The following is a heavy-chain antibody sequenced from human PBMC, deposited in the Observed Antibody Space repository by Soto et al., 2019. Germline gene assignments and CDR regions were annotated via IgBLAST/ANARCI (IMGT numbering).Heavy chain of an antibody. Sequence: GGSLRLSCASSVFTFIGYAMSWVRQAPGKGLEWVSAISGSGGSTDYVDSVKGRFTISRDNSKNTLYLQMNSLRAEDTAVYYCAKLQAYSYGPGAYFDYWGQGTLVTVSS. CDR1: VFTFIGYA. CDR2: ISGSGGST. V-gene: IGHV3-23*01. J-gene: IGHJ4*02. D-gene: IGHD5-18*01. CDR3: AKLQAYSYGPGAYFDY.